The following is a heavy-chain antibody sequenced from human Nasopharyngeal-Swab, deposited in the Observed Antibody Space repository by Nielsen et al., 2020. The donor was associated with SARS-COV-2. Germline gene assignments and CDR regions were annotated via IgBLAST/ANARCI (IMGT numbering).Heavy chain of an antibody. J-gene: IGHJ6*03. CDR2: ISSSSSYI. CDR3: ARDGGNSSSWYWYYYYYMDV. D-gene: IGHD6-13*01. Sequence: GGSLRLSCAASGFTFSSYSMNWVRQAPGKGLEWVSSISSSSSYIYYADSVKGRFTISRDNAKNSLYLQMNGLRAEDTAVYYCARDGGNSSSWYWYYYYYMDVWGKGTTVTVSS. CDR1: GFTFSSYS. V-gene: IGHV3-21*01.